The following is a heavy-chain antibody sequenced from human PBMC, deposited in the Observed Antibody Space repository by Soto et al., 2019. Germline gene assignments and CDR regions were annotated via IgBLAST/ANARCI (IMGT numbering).Heavy chain of an antibody. J-gene: IGHJ6*04. V-gene: IGHV3-23*01. D-gene: IGHD4-17*01. CDR2: ISGSGGST. Sequence: PGGSLRLSCAASGFTVSNNYMSWVRQAPGKGLEWVSAISGSGGSTYYADSVKGRFTISRDNSKNTLYLQMNSLRAEDTAVYYCAKALPATVVTPPRYYSSGMDVWGKGTTVTVSS. CDR3: AKALPATVVTPPRYYSSGMDV. CDR1: GFTVSNNY.